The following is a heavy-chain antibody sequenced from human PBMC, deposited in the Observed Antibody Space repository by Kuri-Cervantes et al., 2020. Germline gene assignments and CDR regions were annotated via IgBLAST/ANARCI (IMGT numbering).Heavy chain of an antibody. CDR3: ARMWLGGDYVPHDAFDI. Sequence: LSLTCTVSGGSISSSSYYWGWIRQPPGKGLEWVAVISYDGSNKYYADSVKGRFTISRDNSKNTLYLQMNSLRAEDTAVYYCARMWLGGDYVPHDAFDIWGQGTMVTVSS. D-gene: IGHD4-17*01. J-gene: IGHJ3*02. V-gene: IGHV3-30-3*01. CDR2: ISYDGSNK. CDR1: GGSISSSS.